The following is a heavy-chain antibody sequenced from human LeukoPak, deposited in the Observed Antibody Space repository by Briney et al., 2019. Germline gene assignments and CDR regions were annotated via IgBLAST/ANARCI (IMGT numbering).Heavy chain of an antibody. V-gene: IGHV3-30*03. Sequence: GGSLRLSCAASGFTFSSYGMHWVRQAPGKGLEWVAVISYDGSNKYYADSVKGRFTISRDNSKNTLYPQMNSLRAEDTAVYYCATSSGYSYGSFDYWGQGTLVTVSS. CDR1: GFTFSSYG. CDR3: ATSSGYSYGSFDY. D-gene: IGHD5-18*01. J-gene: IGHJ4*02. CDR2: ISYDGSNK.